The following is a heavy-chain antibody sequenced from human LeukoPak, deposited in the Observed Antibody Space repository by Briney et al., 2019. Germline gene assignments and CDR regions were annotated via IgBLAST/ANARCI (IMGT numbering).Heavy chain of an antibody. CDR2: IYSGGST. D-gene: IGHD4/OR15-4a*01. J-gene: IGHJ4*02. CDR3: ARRAGAYSHPYDY. Sequence: GSLRLSCTVSGFTVSSDSMSWVRQAPGKGLEWVSFIYSGGSTHYSDSVKGRFTISRDNSKNTLYLQMNSLRAEDTAVYYCARRAGAYSHPYDYWGQGTLVTVSS. V-gene: IGHV3-53*01. CDR1: GFTVSSDS.